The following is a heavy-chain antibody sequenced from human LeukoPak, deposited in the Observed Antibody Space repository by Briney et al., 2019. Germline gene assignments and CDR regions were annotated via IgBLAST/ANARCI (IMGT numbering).Heavy chain of an antibody. V-gene: IGHV3-48*03. J-gene: IGHJ4*02. D-gene: IGHD1-14*01. CDR2: ISSSGSTI. Sequence: GGSLRLSCAASGFTFSSYEMNWVRQAPGKGLEWVSYISSSGSTIYYADSVKGRFTISRDNAKNSLYLQMNSVRAEDTAVYYCAREEPAHDYWGQGTLVTVSS. CDR3: AREEPAHDY. CDR1: GFTFSSYE.